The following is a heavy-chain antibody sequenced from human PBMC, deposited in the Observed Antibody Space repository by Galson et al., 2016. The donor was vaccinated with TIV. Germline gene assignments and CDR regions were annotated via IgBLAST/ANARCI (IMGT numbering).Heavy chain of an antibody. J-gene: IGHJ4*02. D-gene: IGHD4-23*01. CDR3: ARGSDYSGNSPSDY. V-gene: IGHV1-69*13. CDR2: INPIFNIP. Sequence: SVKVSCKASGGIFFSNAISWVRQAPGQGLEWMGGINPIFNIPNYAQKFQGRVTITADASTSTAYMELSGLSSDDTAVYYCARGSDYSGNSPSDYWGQGTLVTVSS. CDR1: GGIFFSNA.